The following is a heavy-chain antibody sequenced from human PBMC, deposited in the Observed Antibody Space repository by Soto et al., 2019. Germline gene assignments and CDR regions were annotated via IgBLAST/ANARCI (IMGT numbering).Heavy chain of an antibody. CDR1: GGSISSSNW. V-gene: IGHV4-4*02. CDR3: ASGRRDYYDSSGYSYGMDV. CDR2: IYHSGST. J-gene: IGHJ6*02. Sequence: LSLTCAVPGGSISSSNWWSWVRQPPGKGLEWIGEIYHSGSTNYNPPLKSRVTISVDKSKNQFSLKLSSVTAADTAVYYCASGRRDYYDSSGYSYGMDVWGQGTTVTVSS. D-gene: IGHD3-22*01.